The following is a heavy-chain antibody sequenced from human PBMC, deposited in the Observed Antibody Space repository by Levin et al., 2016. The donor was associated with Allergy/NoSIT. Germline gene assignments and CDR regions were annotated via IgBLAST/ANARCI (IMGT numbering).Heavy chain of an antibody. CDR1: GGSFSGYY. Sequence: SETLSLICAVYGGSFSGYYWSWIRQPPGKGLEWIGEINHSGSTNYNPSLKSRVTISVDTSKNQFSLKLSSVTAADTAVYYCARSVPAAIGHYYYYGMDVWGQGTTVTVSS. CDR2: INHSGST. J-gene: IGHJ6*02. CDR3: ARSVPAAIGHYYYYGMDV. V-gene: IGHV4-34*01. D-gene: IGHD2-2*02.